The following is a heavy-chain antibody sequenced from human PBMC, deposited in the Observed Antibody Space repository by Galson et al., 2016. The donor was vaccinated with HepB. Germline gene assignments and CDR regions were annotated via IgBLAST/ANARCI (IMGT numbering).Heavy chain of an antibody. Sequence: ETLSLTCAVYGGSFSGHFWSWIRQRPGKGLEYIGEINQSGTTNYNPSLKGRVTISVDTSKNQFSLKLSSVSAADTAVYYCASAGYDLWSGFYGLDVWGQGTTVTISS. D-gene: IGHD3-3*01. CDR1: GGSFSGHF. J-gene: IGHJ6*02. V-gene: IGHV4-34*01. CDR2: INQSGTT. CDR3: ASAGYDLWSGFYGLDV.